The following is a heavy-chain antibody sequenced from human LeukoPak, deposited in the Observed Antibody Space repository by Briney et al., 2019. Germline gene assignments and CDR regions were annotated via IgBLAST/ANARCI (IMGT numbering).Heavy chain of an antibody. Sequence: SETLSLTCTVSGGSISGSTYYWGWIRQPPGKDLEWIGTVYSNGRPYYNPSLKSRVAIYVDTSKNQFFLNVPSVTAADTAVYYCSRARAPVVIDVGYWGQGNLVTVAS. J-gene: IGHJ4*02. CDR3: SRARAPVVIDVGY. CDR1: GGSISGSTYY. D-gene: IGHD3-22*01. V-gene: IGHV4-39*01. CDR2: VYSNGRP.